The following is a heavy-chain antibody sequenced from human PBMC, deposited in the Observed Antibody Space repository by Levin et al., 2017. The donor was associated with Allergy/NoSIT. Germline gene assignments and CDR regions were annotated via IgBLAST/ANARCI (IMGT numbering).Heavy chain of an antibody. CDR3: TRGQLLWFGESQY. Sequence: GESLKISCTASGFTFGDYAMSWFRQAPGKGLEWVGFIRSKAYGGTTEYAASVKGRFTISRDDSKSIAYLQMNSLKTEDTAVYYCTRGQLLWFGESQYWGQGTLVTVSS. CDR1: GFTFGDYA. D-gene: IGHD3-10*01. J-gene: IGHJ4*02. CDR2: IRSKAYGGTT. V-gene: IGHV3-49*03.